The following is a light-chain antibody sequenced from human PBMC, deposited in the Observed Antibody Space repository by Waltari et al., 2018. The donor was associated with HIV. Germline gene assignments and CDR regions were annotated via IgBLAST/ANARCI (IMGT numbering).Light chain of an antibody. CDR3: CSYAGSSTLV. V-gene: IGLV2-23*01. Sequence: QSALTQPASVSGSPGQSITISCTGTSSDVGNYNLVSWYQQYPGKAPKLMIYEAVKRPSGVSNRISASKSGNTASLTISGLQAEDEADYYCCSYAGSSTLVFGTGTKVTVL. CDR1: SSDVGNYNL. CDR2: EAV. J-gene: IGLJ1*01.